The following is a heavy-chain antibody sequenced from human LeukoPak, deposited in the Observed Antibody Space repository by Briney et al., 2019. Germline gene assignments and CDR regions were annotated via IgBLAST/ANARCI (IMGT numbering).Heavy chain of an antibody. CDR2: MSSDGTNT. CDR3: AREVSVVRGVN. V-gene: IGHV3-30-3*01. D-gene: IGHD3-10*01. Sequence: SCKASGYXFSNYGIHWVRQAPGKGLEWVAVMSSDGTNTYYAASVKGRFTISRDISKNTLYLQMNSLRAEDTAVYYCAREVSVVRGVNWGQGTLVTVSS. J-gene: IGHJ4*02. CDR1: GYXFSNYG.